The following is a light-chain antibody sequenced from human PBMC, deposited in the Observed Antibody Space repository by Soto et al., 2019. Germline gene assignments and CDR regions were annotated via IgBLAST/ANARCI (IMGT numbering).Light chain of an antibody. CDR1: SGHSSYA. V-gene: IGLV4-69*01. J-gene: IGLJ2*01. CDR2: LTSDGSH. Sequence: QPVLTQSPSASASLGASVKLTCTLSSGHSSYAIAWHQQQPEKGPRFLMKLTSDGSHSKGDRIPDRFSGSSSGAERYLTISSLQSEDEADYYCQTWGTGTLFGGGTQLTVL. CDR3: QTWGTGTL.